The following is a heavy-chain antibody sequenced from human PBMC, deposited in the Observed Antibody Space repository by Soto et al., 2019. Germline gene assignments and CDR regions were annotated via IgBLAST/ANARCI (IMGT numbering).Heavy chain of an antibody. CDR3: ARLLEVRYTSTWYGWFDP. V-gene: IGHV4-34*01. CDR2: INHSGSA. CDR1: GGSFRGYY. J-gene: IGHJ5*02. Sequence: QVPVQQWGAGLLKPSETLSLTCAVFGGSFRGYYWSWIRQPPGKGLEWIGEINHSGSANYNPSLKSRVTISIDTSENQLSLNLNSVTAADTAVYYCARLLEVRYTSTWYGWFDPWGQGTLVIVSS. D-gene: IGHD6-13*01.